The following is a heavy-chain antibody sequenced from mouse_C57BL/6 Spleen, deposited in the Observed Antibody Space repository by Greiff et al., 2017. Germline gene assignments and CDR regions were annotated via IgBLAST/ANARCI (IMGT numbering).Heavy chain of an antibody. D-gene: IGHD2-4*01. V-gene: IGHV1-72*01. Sequence: QVHVKQPGAELVKPGASVKLSCKASGYTFTSYWMHWVKQRPGRGLEWIGRIDPNSGGTKYNEKFKSKATLTVDKPSSTAYMQLSSLTSEDSAVYYCARDYDYDTGGYYAMDYWGQGTSVTVSS. CDR3: ARDYDYDTGGYYAMDY. CDR1: GYTFTSYW. CDR2: IDPNSGGT. J-gene: IGHJ4*01.